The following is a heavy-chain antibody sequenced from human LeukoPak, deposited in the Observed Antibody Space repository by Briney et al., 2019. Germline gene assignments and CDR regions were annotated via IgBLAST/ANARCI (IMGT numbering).Heavy chain of an antibody. CDR2: IYPGDSDT. Sequence: GESLKISCKGSGYSFTGYWIGWVRQMPGKGLEWMGIIYPGDSDTRYSPSFQGQVTISADKSISTAYLQWSSLKASDTAMYYCARGMVATSTTLDYWGQGTLVTVSS. V-gene: IGHV5-51*01. CDR1: GYSFTGYW. CDR3: ARGMVATSTTLDY. D-gene: IGHD3-3*01. J-gene: IGHJ4*02.